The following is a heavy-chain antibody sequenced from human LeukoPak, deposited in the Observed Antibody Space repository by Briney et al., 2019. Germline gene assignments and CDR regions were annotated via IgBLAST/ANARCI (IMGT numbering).Heavy chain of an antibody. V-gene: IGHV4-59*01. CDR1: GGSISSYY. D-gene: IGHD3-10*01. Sequence: SETLSLTCTVSGGSISSYYWGWIRQPPGKGLEWIGYIYYSGSTNYNPSLKSRVTISVDTSKNQFSLKLSSVTAADTAVYYCARGSGYYGSGSTYDYWGQGTLVTVSS. J-gene: IGHJ4*02. CDR2: IYYSGST. CDR3: ARGSGYYGSGSTYDY.